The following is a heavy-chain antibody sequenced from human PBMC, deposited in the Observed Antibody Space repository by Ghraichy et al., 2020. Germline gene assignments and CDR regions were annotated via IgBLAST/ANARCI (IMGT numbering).Heavy chain of an antibody. CDR2: IYHNGRT. D-gene: IGHD1-26*01. V-gene: IGHV4-31*03. CDR1: GSAHVRTGVT. Sequence: SQTLSLTCNEIGSAHVRTGVTLPWLVWRLLKGIKWIVYIYHNGRTFYNPSLKSRISMSVDRSLNQFSLKLPSVTAADTAVYFCARGAGYSETVDPWGQGTLVTVAS. J-gene: IGHJ5*02. CDR3: ARGAGYSETVDP.